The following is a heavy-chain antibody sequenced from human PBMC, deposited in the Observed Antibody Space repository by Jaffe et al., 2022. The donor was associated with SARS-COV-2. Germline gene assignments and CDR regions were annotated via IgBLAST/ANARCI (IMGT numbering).Heavy chain of an antibody. J-gene: IGHJ4*02. CDR1: GFTFSSYA. CDR2: ISGGGETT. V-gene: IGHV3-23*04. D-gene: IGHD3-10*01. CDR3: AKDHLPTKLFGELFSFDY. Sequence: EVQLAESGGGLVQPGGSLRLSCAASGFTFSSYAMTWVRQAPGKGLECVSGISGGGETTYYADAVKGRFTISRDNANKTLYLQMNSLRVDDTAVYYCAKDHLPTKLFGELFSFDYWGRGSLVTVSS.